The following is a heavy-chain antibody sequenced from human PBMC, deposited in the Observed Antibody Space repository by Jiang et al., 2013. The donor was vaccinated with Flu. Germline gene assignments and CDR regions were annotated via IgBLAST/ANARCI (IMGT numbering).Heavy chain of an antibody. CDR3: ARNIVATGKYYYYNGMDV. CDR2: IYPDDSDT. D-gene: IGHD5-12*01. CDR1: GYSFTTYW. Sequence: GAEVKKPGESLMISCKGSGYSFTTYWIGWVRQMPGKGLEWMGIIYPDDSDTRYSPSFQGQVTISADKSISTAYLQWSSLKASDTAMYYCARNIVATGKYYYYNGMDVWGKGTTVTVS. V-gene: IGHV5-51*01. J-gene: IGHJ6*04.